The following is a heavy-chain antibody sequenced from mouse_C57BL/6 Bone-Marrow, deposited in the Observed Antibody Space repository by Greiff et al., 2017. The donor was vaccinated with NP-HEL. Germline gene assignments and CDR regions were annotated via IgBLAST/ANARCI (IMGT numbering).Heavy chain of an antibody. CDR2: IDPSDSYT. D-gene: IGHD2-5*01. Sequence: QVQLQQPGAELVRPGTSVKLSCKASGYTFTSYWMHWVKQRPGQGLEWIGVIDPSDSYTNYNQKFKGKATLTVDTSSSTAYMQLSSLTSEDSAVYYCAIEAYSNYDAIDYWGQGPSVTLTA. V-gene: IGHV1-59*01. J-gene: IGHJ4*01. CDR1: GYTFTSYW. CDR3: AIEAYSNYDAIDY.